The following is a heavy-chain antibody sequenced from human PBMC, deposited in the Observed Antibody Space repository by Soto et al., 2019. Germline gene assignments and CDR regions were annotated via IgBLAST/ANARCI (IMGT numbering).Heavy chain of an antibody. V-gene: IGHV4-31*03. CDR2: IYYSGST. CDR1: GGSISSGGYY. CDR3: ARGTYYDFWSGYYDYYYYGMDV. D-gene: IGHD3-3*01. J-gene: IGHJ6*02. Sequence: QVQLQESGPGLVKPSQTLSLTCTVSGGSISSGGYYWSWIRQHPGKGLEWIGYIYYSGSTYYNPSLKSRVTISVDTSKNQFSLKLSSVTAADTAVYYCARGTYYDFWSGYYDYYYYGMDVWGQGTTVTVSS.